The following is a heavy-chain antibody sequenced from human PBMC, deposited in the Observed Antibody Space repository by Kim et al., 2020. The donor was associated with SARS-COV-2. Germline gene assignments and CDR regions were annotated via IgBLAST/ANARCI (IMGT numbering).Heavy chain of an antibody. D-gene: IGHD3-10*01. J-gene: IGHJ4*02. Sequence: FQGRVTMTRDTSTSTVYMELSSLRSEDTAVYYCAARITMVRGVPIMPLDYWGQGTLVTVSS. V-gene: IGHV1-46*01. CDR3: AARITMVRGVPIMPLDY.